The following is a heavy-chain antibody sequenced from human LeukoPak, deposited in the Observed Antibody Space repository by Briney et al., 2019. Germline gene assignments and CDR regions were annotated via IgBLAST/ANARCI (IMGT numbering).Heavy chain of an antibody. CDR2: ITPIFGTA. Sequence: SVKVSCKASGGTFTRFTISWVRQAPGQGFEWMGGITPIFGTANFAQKFQGRVSITADESTSTAFMELSSLRSEDTAVYYCAREWGLESSGYYYAYWGQGTLVTVSS. D-gene: IGHD3-22*01. CDR3: AREWGLESSGYYYAY. J-gene: IGHJ4*02. V-gene: IGHV1-69*13. CDR1: GGTFTRFT.